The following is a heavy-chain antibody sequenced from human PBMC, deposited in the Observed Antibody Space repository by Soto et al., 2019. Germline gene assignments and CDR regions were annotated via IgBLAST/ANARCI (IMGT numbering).Heavy chain of an antibody. CDR3: AKGTGRSSRSSYGMDV. D-gene: IGHD1-26*01. CDR2: ISGSGSST. Sequence: PGGSLRLSCAGSGFTFSSYAMNWVRQAPGKGLEWVSAISGSGSSTYYADSVKGRFTISRDNSKNTLYLQMNSLRAEDTAVYYCAKGTGRSSRSSYGMDVWGQGTTVTVSS. V-gene: IGHV3-23*01. J-gene: IGHJ6*02. CDR1: GFTFSSYA.